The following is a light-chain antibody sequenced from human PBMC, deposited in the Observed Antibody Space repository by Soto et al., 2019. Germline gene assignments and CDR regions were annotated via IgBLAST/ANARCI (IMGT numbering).Light chain of an antibody. Sequence: EVVMTQSPTTLSVSPGETTTLSCRASQSVSSNLAWYQQKPGQVPRLLIYGASTRANGIPARFSGGGSGTDFALIITSLQSEDFAVYYCQQFSAWPWTFGQGTTVEIK. V-gene: IGKV3-15*01. CDR1: QSVSSN. J-gene: IGKJ1*01. CDR3: QQFSAWPWT. CDR2: GAS.